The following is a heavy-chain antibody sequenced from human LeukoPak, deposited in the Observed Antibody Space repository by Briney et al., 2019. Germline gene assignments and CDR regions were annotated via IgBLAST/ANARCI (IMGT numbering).Heavy chain of an antibody. CDR2: ISGSGGST. D-gene: IGHD3-9*01. Sequence: PGGSLRLSCAASGFTFSSYWMHWVRQAPGKGLEWVSAISGSGGSTYYADSVKGRFTISRDNSKNTLYLQMNSLRAEDTAVYYCAKGGDFDWLRNSNWFDPWGQGTLVTVSS. J-gene: IGHJ5*02. CDR3: AKGGDFDWLRNSNWFDP. CDR1: GFTFSSYW. V-gene: IGHV3-23*01.